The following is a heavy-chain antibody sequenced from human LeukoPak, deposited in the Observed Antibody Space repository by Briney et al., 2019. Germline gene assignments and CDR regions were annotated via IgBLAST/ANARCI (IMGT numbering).Heavy chain of an antibody. Sequence: PGGYLRLSCAASGFIFSSYWMNWVRQAPGKGLVWVSRIASDGSSTTYADSVKGRFSISRDNAKNTLYLQMNSLRVEDTAVYYCARGRPHGNDYWGQGTLVTVSS. CDR3: ARGRPHGNDY. CDR1: GFIFSSYW. CDR2: IASDGSST. J-gene: IGHJ4*02. V-gene: IGHV3-74*01. D-gene: IGHD4-23*01.